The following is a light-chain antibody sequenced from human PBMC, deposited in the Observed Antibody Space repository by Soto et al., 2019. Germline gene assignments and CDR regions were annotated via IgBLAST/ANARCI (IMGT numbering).Light chain of an antibody. Sequence: QTVVTQESSFSVSPGGTVTLTCGLSSASVSTSYYPSWYQQTPGQAPRTLIYNTNTRSSGVPDRFSGSILGDKAALTITGAEADDESDHYCVLYMGSAISVFGGGTKLTVL. V-gene: IGLV8-61*01. CDR1: SASVSTSYY. CDR2: NTN. CDR3: VLYMGSAISV. J-gene: IGLJ3*02.